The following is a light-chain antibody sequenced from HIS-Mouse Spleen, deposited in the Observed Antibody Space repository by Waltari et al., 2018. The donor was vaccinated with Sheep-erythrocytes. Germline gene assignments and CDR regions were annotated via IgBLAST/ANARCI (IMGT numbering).Light chain of an antibody. CDR2: DVS. CDR1: SSDVGGYNY. Sequence: QSALTQPRSVPGSPGQSVTISCTGTSSDVGGYNYVSWYQQHPGNAPKRRIYDVSNRPSGVPDRFSGSKSGNTASLTISGLQAEDESDYYCCSYAGSYNHVFATGTKVTVL. J-gene: IGLJ1*01. CDR3: CSYAGSYNHV. V-gene: IGLV2-11*01.